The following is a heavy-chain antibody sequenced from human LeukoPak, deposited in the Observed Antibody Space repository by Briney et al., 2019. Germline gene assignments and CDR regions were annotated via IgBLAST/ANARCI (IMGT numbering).Heavy chain of an antibody. D-gene: IGHD6-13*01. J-gene: IGHJ5*02. Sequence: PSETLSLTCAVYGGSFSGYYWSWIRQPPGKGLEWIGEINHSGSTNYNPSLKSRVTISVDTSKNQFSLKLSSVTAADTAVYYCARLHSSSWHYGWFDPWGQGTLVTVSS. V-gene: IGHV4-34*01. CDR3: ARLHSSSWHYGWFDP. CDR1: GGSFSGYY. CDR2: INHSGST.